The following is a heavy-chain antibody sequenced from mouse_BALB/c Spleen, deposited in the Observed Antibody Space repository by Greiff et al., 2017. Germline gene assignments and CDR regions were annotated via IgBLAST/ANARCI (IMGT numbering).Heavy chain of an antibody. CDR1: GYTFTSYW. CDR2: INPSTGYT. V-gene: IGHV1-7*01. J-gene: IGHJ2*01. CDR3: ARLYSNWADY. Sequence: QVQLQQSGAELAKPGASVKMSCKASGYTFTSYWMHWVKQRPGQGLEWIGYINPSTGYTEYNQKFKDKATLTADKSSSTAYMQLSSLTSEDSAVYYCARLYSNWADYWGQGTTLTVSS. D-gene: IGHD4-1*02.